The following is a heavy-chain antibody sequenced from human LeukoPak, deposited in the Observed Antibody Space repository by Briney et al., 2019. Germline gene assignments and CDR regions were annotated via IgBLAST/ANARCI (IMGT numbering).Heavy chain of an antibody. Sequence: PGGSLRLSCAASGFTFSSYSMNWVRQAPGKGLEWVSSISSSSSYIYYADSVKGRFTISRDNAKNSLYLQMNSLRAEDTAVYYCARDLPGSGSYYGYMDVWGKGTTVTVSS. CDR3: ARDLPGSGSYYGYMDV. V-gene: IGHV3-21*04. J-gene: IGHJ6*03. CDR1: GFTFSSYS. CDR2: ISSSSSYI. D-gene: IGHD1-26*01.